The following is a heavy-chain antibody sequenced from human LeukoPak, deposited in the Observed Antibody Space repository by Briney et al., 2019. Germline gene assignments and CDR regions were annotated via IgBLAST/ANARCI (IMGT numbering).Heavy chain of an antibody. V-gene: IGHV4-59*01. CDR2: IYYSGGT. D-gene: IGHD3-16*01. J-gene: IGHJ4*02. CDR3: ARWGQKGGGIDY. CDR1: GGSISSYY. Sequence: SETLSLTCTVSGGSISSYYWSWIRQPPGKGLEWIGYIYYSGGTNYNPSLKSRVTISVDTSKNQFSLKLSSVTAADTAVYYCARWGQKGGGIDYWGQGTLVTVSS.